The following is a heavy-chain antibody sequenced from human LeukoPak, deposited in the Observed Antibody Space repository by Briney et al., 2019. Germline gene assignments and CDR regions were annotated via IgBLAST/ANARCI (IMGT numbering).Heavy chain of an antibody. V-gene: IGHV3-7*05. CDR1: GFTFSTYW. CDR2: IKPDGSAK. Sequence: GGSLRLSCAASGFTFSTYWMFWVRQAPGKGLEWVANIKPDGSAKWYDDSVKGRFTISRDNAKNPVFLQLNRLRAEDTAVHYCATKVTGSYWGQGTLVTVSS. CDR3: ATKVTGSY. D-gene: IGHD1-1*01. J-gene: IGHJ4*02.